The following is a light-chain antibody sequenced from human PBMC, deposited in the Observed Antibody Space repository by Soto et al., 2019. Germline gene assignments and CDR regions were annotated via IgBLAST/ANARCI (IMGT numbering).Light chain of an antibody. CDR2: GAS. V-gene: IGKV3-15*01. CDR3: QQYNNWPLT. Sequence: EIVMTQSPATLSVSPGERATLSCRASQSVSSNLAWYQQKPGQVPRLLIYGASTRATGVPARISGSGSGTEFTLTISSLQSEDFAVYYCQQYNNWPLTFGQGTKVEIK. J-gene: IGKJ1*01. CDR1: QSVSSN.